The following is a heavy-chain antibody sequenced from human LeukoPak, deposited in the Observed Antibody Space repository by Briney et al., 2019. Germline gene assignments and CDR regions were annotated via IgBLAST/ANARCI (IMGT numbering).Heavy chain of an antibody. CDR3: ARQRMSDYSNYYFDY. V-gene: IGHV4-31*03. J-gene: IGHJ4*02. Sequence: ASETLSLTCTVSGGSISSGGYYWSWIRQHPGKGLEWVGYIYYSGSTYYNPSLKSRVTISVDTSKNQFSLELSSVTAADTAVYYCARQRMSDYSNYYFDYWGQGTLVTVSS. CDR1: GGSISSGGYY. D-gene: IGHD4-11*01. CDR2: IYYSGST.